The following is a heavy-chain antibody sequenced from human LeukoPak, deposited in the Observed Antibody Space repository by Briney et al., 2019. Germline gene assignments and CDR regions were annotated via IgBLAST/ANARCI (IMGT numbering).Heavy chain of an antibody. CDR1: GFPFNNAW. J-gene: IGHJ3*02. CDR3: ARNSLDAFDI. CDR2: IKQDGSEK. Sequence: PGGSLRLSCAASGFPFNNAWMSWVRQAPGKGLEWVANIKQDGSEKYYVDSVKGRFTISRDNAKNSLYLQMNSLRAEDTAVYYCARNSLDAFDIWGQGTMVTVSS. V-gene: IGHV3-7*01. D-gene: IGHD4-11*01.